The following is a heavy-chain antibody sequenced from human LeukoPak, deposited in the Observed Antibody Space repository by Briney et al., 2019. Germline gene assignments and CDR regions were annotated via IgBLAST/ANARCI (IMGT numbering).Heavy chain of an antibody. V-gene: IGHV3-30-3*01. Sequence: PGGSLRLSCAASGFTFSTYPLHWVRQAPGKGLGWVAVISHDGSNKYNADSVKGRFTISRDNSKNTLYLQMNSLRAEDTAVYYCARVPGIAMTGGFDYWGQGTLVTVSS. D-gene: IGHD6-19*01. CDR1: GFTFSTYP. CDR2: ISHDGSNK. J-gene: IGHJ4*02. CDR3: ARVPGIAMTGGFDY.